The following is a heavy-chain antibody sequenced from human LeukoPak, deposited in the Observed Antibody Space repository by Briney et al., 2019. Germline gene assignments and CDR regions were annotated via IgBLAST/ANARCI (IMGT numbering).Heavy chain of an antibody. CDR1: GFIFNTFG. D-gene: IGHD1-1*01. CDR2: ITSSTTYT. J-gene: IGHJ3*01. CDR3: VRCTFVLHKRCSAFDV. V-gene: IGHV3-21*01. Sequence: GGSLRLSCSASGFIFNTFGMNWVRQAPGKGLEWVSSITSSTTYTYYADSVKDRFTISRDNAKNSLFLQVNSLRAEDTAVYYCVRCTFVLHKRCSAFDVWGQGTMVTVSA.